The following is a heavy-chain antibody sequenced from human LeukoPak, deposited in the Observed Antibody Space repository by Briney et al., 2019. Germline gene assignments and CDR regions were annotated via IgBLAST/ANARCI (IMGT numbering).Heavy chain of an antibody. CDR1: GFTFSSYS. Sequence: GGSLRLSCAASGFTFSSYSMNWVRQAPGKGLEWVSSISSSSSYIYYADSVKGRFTTSRDNAKNSLYLQMNSLRAEDTAVYYCAPYYDFWSGHDAFDIWGQGTMVTVSS. J-gene: IGHJ3*02. CDR3: APYYDFWSGHDAFDI. D-gene: IGHD3-3*01. V-gene: IGHV3-21*01. CDR2: ISSSSSYI.